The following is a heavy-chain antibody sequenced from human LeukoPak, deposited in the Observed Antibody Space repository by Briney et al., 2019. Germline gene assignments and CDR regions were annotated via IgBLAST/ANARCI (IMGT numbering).Heavy chain of an antibody. Sequence: PGGSLRLSCAASGFTLSNHWMTWVRQVPGRGPEWVANVNRDGSETYYLDSVKGRFTISKDNAKNSLYLQMSSLRAEDTAVYYCAKAKRRITMIADYWGQGTLVTVSS. CDR3: AKAKRRITMIADY. CDR1: GFTLSNHW. CDR2: VNRDGSET. V-gene: IGHV3-7*03. D-gene: IGHD3-22*01. J-gene: IGHJ4*02.